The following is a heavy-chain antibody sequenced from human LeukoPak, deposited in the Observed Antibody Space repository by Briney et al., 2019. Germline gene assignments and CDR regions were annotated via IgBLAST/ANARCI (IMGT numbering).Heavy chain of an antibody. CDR2: INPNSGDT. D-gene: IGHD3-22*01. CDR3: ARGYYDSSDFEYLQH. CDR1: GYSVTGNY. Sequence: ASVKVSCKASGYSVTGNYMHWVRQAPGQGLEWMGWINPNSGDTNFAQKFQGRVTMTRDTSISTVYMELSRLRSDDTAVFYCARGYYDSSDFEYLQHWGQGTLVTVSS. V-gene: IGHV1-2*02. J-gene: IGHJ1*01.